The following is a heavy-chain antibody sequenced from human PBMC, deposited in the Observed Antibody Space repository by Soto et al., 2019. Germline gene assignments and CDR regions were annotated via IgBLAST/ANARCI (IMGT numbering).Heavy chain of an antibody. J-gene: IGHJ4*02. CDR2: MNPNSGNT. D-gene: IGHD2-2*02. V-gene: IGHV1-8*01. CDR1: GYTFISYD. Sequence: QVQLVQSGAEVKKPGASVKVSCKASGYTFISYDINWVRQATGQGLEWMGWMNPNSGNTGYAQKFQGRVTMPMNTSISKDYLELSSLRSEDTAVYYCASEETIRGADYWGQGTLVTVSP. CDR3: ASEETIRGADY.